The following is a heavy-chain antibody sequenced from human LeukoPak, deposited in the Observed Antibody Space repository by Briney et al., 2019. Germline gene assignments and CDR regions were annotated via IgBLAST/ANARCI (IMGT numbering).Heavy chain of an antibody. CDR3: ARSGQWHNTGYYFDY. CDR1: GYTFTSYA. D-gene: IGHD6-19*01. Sequence: ASVKVSCKASGYTFTSYAMHWVRQAPGQRLEWMGWLNAGNGNTKYSQKFQRRVTITRDTSASTAYMELSSLRSEDTAVYYCARSGQWHNTGYYFDYWGQGTLVIVSS. J-gene: IGHJ4*02. CDR2: LNAGNGNT. V-gene: IGHV1-3*01.